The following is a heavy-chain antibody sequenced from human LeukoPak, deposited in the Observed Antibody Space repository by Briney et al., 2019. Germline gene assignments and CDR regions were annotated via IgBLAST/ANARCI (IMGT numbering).Heavy chain of an antibody. Sequence: PSETLSLTCTVSGGSISSSSYYWGWIRQPPGKGLEGIGSIYYSGSTYYNPSLKSRVTISVDTSKNQFSLKLSSVTAADTAVYYCASPKWELRGFDPWGQGTLVTVSS. J-gene: IGHJ5*02. CDR1: GGSISSSSYY. D-gene: IGHD1-26*01. V-gene: IGHV4-39*01. CDR3: ASPKWELRGFDP. CDR2: IYYSGST.